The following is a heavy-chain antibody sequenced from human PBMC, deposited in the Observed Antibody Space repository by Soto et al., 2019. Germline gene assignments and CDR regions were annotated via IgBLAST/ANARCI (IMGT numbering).Heavy chain of an antibody. CDR2: IIPIFGTA. J-gene: IGHJ6*02. CDR1: GGTFSSYA. Sequence: QVQLVQSGAEVKKPGSSVKVSCKASGGTFSSYAISWVRQAPGQGLEWMGGIIPIFGTANYAQKFQGRVTITADESTSTAYMELSSLRCEDTAVHYCASGIREASGYPDYYYYGMDVWGQGTTVTVSS. D-gene: IGHD3-3*01. CDR3: ASGIREASGYPDYYYYGMDV. V-gene: IGHV1-69*19.